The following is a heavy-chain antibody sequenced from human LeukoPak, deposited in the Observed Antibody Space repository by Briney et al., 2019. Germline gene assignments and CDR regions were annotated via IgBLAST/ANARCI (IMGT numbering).Heavy chain of an antibody. Sequence: GGSLRLSCAASGFTLSIYGMSWVRQAPGKGLEWVSFISGSGGSTFYADSVKGRFTISRDNSQNTLYLQMNSLRAEDTAVYYCVTDCDRTNGYWGQGTLVTVSS. J-gene: IGHJ4*02. V-gene: IGHV3-23*01. CDR3: VTDCDRTNGY. CDR2: ISGSGGST. CDR1: GFTLSIYG. D-gene: IGHD2-21*02.